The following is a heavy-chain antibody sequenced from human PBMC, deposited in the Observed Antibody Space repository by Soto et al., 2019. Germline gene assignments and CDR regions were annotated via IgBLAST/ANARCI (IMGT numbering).Heavy chain of an antibody. CDR2: ISGSGGST. D-gene: IGHD1-26*01. V-gene: IGHV3-23*01. Sequence: EVQLLESGGGLVQPGGSLRLSCAASGFTFSRYGMSWVRHAPGKGLEWVSGISGSGGSTYYGDTVRGRFTISRDNSKNTLYLEMNSLRAEDTAIYYNANERELAFFDYWGQGALVTVSS. J-gene: IGHJ4*02. CDR3: ANERELAFFDY. CDR1: GFTFSRYG.